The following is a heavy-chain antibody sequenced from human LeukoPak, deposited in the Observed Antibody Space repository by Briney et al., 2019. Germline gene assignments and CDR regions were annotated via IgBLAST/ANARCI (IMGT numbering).Heavy chain of an antibody. CDR1: GFTFSTYG. Sequence: GGTLRLSCEASGFTFSTYGMSWVRPAPGKGLEWVSAISGSGGSTYYADSVKGRVTISRDNSKNTLYLQVNSPRVEDTAVYYCAKDRLGAMMYFDFWGQGTLVTVSS. V-gene: IGHV3-23*01. CDR3: AKDRLGAMMYFDF. CDR2: ISGSGGST. J-gene: IGHJ4*02. D-gene: IGHD1-26*01.